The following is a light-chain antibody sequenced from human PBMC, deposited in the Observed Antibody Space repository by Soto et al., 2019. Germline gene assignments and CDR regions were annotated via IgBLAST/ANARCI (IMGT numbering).Light chain of an antibody. CDR3: QSYDSSRSGYV. Sequence: QSVLTQPPSVSGAPGQRVTISCTGSSSNIGAGYDVHWYQQLPGTAPKLLIYGNSNRPSGVPDRVSGSKSGTSASLAITGLQAEDEADYYCQSYDSSRSGYVFGTGTKDTVL. CDR2: GNS. V-gene: IGLV1-40*01. CDR1: SSNIGAGYD. J-gene: IGLJ1*01.